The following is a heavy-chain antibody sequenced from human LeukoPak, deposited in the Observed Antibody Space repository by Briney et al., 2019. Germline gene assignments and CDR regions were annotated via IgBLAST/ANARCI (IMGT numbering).Heavy chain of an antibody. D-gene: IGHD6-6*01. V-gene: IGHV4-38-2*02. CDR1: GYSIGTDYY. CDR3: ARNSSSSSPPERYNWFDP. J-gene: IGHJ5*02. CDR2: IYNSGST. Sequence: SETLSLTCTVSGYSIGTDYYWGWIRQPPGKGLEWIGSIYNSGSTYYSPSLKSRITISVDTSKNQFSLKLSSVTAADTAVYYCARNSSSSSPPERYNWFDPRGQGTLVTVSS.